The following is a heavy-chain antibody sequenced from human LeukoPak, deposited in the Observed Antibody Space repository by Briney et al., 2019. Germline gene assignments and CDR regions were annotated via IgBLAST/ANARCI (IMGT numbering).Heavy chain of an antibody. Sequence: GGSLRFSCAASGFSFSAYAMSWVRQAPGKGLEWVSGIGASGLNTYYADTVKGRLTISRDNSNNAVYLQLYSLRVDDTAVYYCAKNWDDYDSSGPIDHWGQGALVTVSS. J-gene: IGHJ4*02. D-gene: IGHD3-22*01. V-gene: IGHV3-23*01. CDR1: GFSFSAYA. CDR2: IGASGLNT. CDR3: AKNWDDYDSSGPIDH.